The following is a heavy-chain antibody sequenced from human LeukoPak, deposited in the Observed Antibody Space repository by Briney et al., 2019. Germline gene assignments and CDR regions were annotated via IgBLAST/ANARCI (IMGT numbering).Heavy chain of an antibody. J-gene: IGHJ4*02. Sequence: GGSLRLSCAASGFTFSSYGMHWVRQAPGKGLEWVAFIRYDGSNKYYADSVKGRFTISRDNSKNTLYLQMNSLRAEDTAVYYCAKDELVMAGSGSCFDYWGQGTLVTVSS. CDR1: GFTFSSYG. D-gene: IGHD3-10*01. CDR2: IRYDGSNK. CDR3: AKDELVMAGSGSCFDY. V-gene: IGHV3-30*02.